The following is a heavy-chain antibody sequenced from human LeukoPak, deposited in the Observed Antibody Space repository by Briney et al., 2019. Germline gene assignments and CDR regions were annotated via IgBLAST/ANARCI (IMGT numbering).Heavy chain of an antibody. V-gene: IGHV3-11*01. Sequence: GGSLRLSCAASGFTFSDYYMSWIRQAPGKGLEWVSYISSSGSTIYYADSVKGRFTISRDNAKNSLCLQMNSLRAEDTAVYYCAREKRVHLVDYWGQGTLVTVSS. CDR2: ISSSGSTI. D-gene: IGHD3-10*01. CDR3: AREKRVHLVDY. CDR1: GFTFSDYY. J-gene: IGHJ4*02.